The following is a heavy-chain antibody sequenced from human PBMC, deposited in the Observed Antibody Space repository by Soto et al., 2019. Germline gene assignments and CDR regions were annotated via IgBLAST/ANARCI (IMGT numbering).Heavy chain of an antibody. J-gene: IGHJ6*01. CDR2: ISSSSSYI. Sequence: EVQLVESGGGLVKPGGSLRLSCAASGFTFSSYSMNWVRQAPGKGLEWVSSISSSSSYIYYADSVKGRFTISRDNAKNSLYLQMNSLRAEDTAVYYCAREMRCTNGVCYNYYYYGMDVW. D-gene: IGHD2-8*01. CDR1: GFTFSSYS. CDR3: AREMRCTNGVCYNYYYYGMDV. V-gene: IGHV3-21*01.